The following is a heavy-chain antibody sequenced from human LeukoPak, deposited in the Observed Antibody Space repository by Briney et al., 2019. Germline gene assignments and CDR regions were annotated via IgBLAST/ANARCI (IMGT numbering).Heavy chain of an antibody. Sequence: PGGSLRLSCAASGFTFSSYAMSWVRQAPGKGLEWVSAISGSGGSTYYADSVKGRFTISRDNSKNTLYLQMNSLRAEDTAVYYCAKDSPGYSYGSITSRDYWGQGTLVTVSS. J-gene: IGHJ4*02. D-gene: IGHD5-18*01. CDR1: GFTFSSYA. CDR2: ISGSGGST. CDR3: AKDSPGYSYGSITSRDY. V-gene: IGHV3-23*01.